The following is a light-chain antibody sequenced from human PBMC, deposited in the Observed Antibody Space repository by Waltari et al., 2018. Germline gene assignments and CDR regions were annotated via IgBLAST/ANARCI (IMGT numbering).Light chain of an antibody. V-gene: IGKV1-39*01. CDR1: QSIGPY. J-gene: IGKJ1*01. Sequence: DIEMTQSPSSLSASVGDRVIITCRANQSIGPYINWYQQKPGTAPKLLIYDASILQTGVPSKFSGSGSGTVFTLTISSLQPEDFATYYCQQNSNVPPTFGLGTKVEIK. CDR2: DAS. CDR3: QQNSNVPPT.